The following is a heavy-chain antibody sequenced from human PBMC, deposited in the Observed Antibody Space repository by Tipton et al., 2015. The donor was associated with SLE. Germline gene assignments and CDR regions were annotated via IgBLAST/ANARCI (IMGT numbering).Heavy chain of an antibody. Sequence: TLSLTCTVSGGSISSHYWSWIRQPPGKGLEWIGYIYYSGSTNYNPSLKSRVTISVDTSKNQFSLKLSSVTAADTAVYYCARRLTTVTTFAFDYWGQGTLVTVSS. CDR2: IYYSGST. J-gene: IGHJ4*02. CDR1: GGSISSHY. CDR3: ARRLTTVTTFAFDY. V-gene: IGHV4-59*11. D-gene: IGHD4-11*01.